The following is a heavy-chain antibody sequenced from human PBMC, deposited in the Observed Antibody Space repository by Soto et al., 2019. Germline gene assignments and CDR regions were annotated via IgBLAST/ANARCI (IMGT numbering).Heavy chain of an antibody. CDR2: ISAYNGNT. V-gene: IGHV1-18*01. CDR1: GYTFTSYG. Sequence: ASVKVSCKASGYTFTSYGISWVRQAPGQGLEWMGWISAYNGNTNYAQKFQGRVTITTDKSTSTAYMELSSLRSEDTAVYYCARDNTVAGSYWGQGTLVTVSS. J-gene: IGHJ4*02. CDR3: ARDNTVAGSY. D-gene: IGHD6-19*01.